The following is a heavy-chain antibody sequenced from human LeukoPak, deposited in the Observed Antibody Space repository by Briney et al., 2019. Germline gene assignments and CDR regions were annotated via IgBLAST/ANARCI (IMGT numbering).Heavy chain of an antibody. V-gene: IGHV1-8*01. J-gene: IGHJ4*02. D-gene: IGHD3-10*01. CDR3: ARGCRPYYYGSGSYSD. Sequence: ASVKVSCKASGYTFTSYDINWVRQATGQGLEWMGWMNPNSGNTGYAQKFQGRVTMTRNTSISTAYMELSSLRSEDMAVYYCARGCRPYYYGSGSYSDWGQGTLVTVSS. CDR1: GYTFTSYD. CDR2: MNPNSGNT.